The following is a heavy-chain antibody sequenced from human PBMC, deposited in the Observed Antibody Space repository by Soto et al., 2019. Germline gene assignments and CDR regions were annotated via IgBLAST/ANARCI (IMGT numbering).Heavy chain of an antibody. J-gene: IGHJ6*02. D-gene: IGHD6-6*01. V-gene: IGHV5-10-1*01. Sequence: GESLKISCKGSGYSFTSYWISWVGQRPGEGLEWMGRIDPSDSYTNYSPSFQGHVTISADKSISTAYLQWSSLKASDTAMYYCARHRGSSSLRYYSYGMDVWGQGTTVTVSS. CDR2: IDPSDSYT. CDR1: GYSFTSYW. CDR3: ARHRGSSSLRYYSYGMDV.